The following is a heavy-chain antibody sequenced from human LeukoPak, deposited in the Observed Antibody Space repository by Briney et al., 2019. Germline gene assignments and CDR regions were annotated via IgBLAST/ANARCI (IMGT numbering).Heavy chain of an antibody. D-gene: IGHD3-22*01. Sequence: GGSPKLSCVASGFTFSSYAMHWVRQAPGKGLEWVAFIRYDGSTKYYADSVKGRFTISRDNSKNTLYLQMNTLRAEDTAVYYCAKVRATYDSSGTWYFDYWGQGNLVTVSS. CDR2: IRYDGSTK. CDR3: AKVRATYDSSGTWYFDY. CDR1: GFTFSSYA. V-gene: IGHV3-30*02. J-gene: IGHJ4*02.